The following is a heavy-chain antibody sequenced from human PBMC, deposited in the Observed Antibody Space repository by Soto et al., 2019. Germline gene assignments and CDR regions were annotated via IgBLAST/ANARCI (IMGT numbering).Heavy chain of an antibody. CDR1: GFTVSSNY. CDR2: IYSGGST. V-gene: IGHV3-66*01. CDR3: ARESSSWYFDY. Sequence: GGSLRLSCAASGFTVSSNYMSWVRQAPGKGLEWVSVIYSGGSTYYADSVKGRFTISRDNSKNTLYLQMNSLRAEDTAVYYCARESSSWYFDYWGQGTLVTVSS. J-gene: IGHJ4*02. D-gene: IGHD6-13*01.